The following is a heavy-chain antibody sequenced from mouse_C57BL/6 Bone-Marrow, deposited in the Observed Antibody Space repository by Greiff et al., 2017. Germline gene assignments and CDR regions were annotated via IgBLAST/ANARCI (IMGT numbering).Heavy chain of an antibody. CDR1: GYTFTSYC. D-gene: IGHD2-14*01. J-gene: IGHJ4*01. Sequence: QVQLKQSGPDLVKPGPSLSLSCKVSGYTFTSYCVHWVKQRPGQGLEWIGMNHPNSGSNNYNENVKSKAKLTVDKSSNKAYMQLSCLTSEDSAVYYCARAGTNYARDYWGQGTSVTVSS. CDR2: NHPNSGSN. CDR3: ARAGTNYARDY. V-gene: IGHV1-64*01.